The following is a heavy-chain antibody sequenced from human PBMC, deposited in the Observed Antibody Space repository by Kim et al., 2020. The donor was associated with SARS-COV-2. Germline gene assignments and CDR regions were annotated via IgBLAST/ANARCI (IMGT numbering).Heavy chain of an antibody. Sequence: GGSLRLSCAASGFTFSSYAMSWVRQAPGKGLEWVSAISGSGGSTYYADSVKGRFTISRDNSKNTLYLQMNSLRAEDTAVYYCAKDLRYKAAAAGYGMDVWGQGTTVTVSS. CDR3: AKDLRYKAAAAGYGMDV. CDR1: GFTFSSYA. D-gene: IGHD6-13*01. CDR2: ISGSGGST. J-gene: IGHJ6*02. V-gene: IGHV3-23*01.